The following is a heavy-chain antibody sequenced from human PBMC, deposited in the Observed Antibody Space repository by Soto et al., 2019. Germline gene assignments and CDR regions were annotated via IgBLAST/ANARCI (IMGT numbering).Heavy chain of an antibody. Sequence: GGSLRLSCAASGFTFSSYAMRWVRQAPGKGLEWVSAISGSGGSTYYADSVKGRFTISRDNSKNTLYLQMNSLRAEDTAVYYCAKDNEGYYDILTGPAYFDYWGQGTLVTVSS. J-gene: IGHJ4*02. CDR1: GFTFSSYA. CDR2: ISGSGGST. D-gene: IGHD3-9*01. CDR3: AKDNEGYYDILTGPAYFDY. V-gene: IGHV3-23*01.